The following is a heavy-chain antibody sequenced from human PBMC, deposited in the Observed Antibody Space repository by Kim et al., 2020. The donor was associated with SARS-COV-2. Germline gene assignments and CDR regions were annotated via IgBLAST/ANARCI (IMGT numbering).Heavy chain of an antibody. CDR2: ISYDGSNK. Sequence: GGSLRLSCAASGFTFNSYDMNWVRQAPGKGLEWVAVISYDGSNKYYADSVKGRFTISRDNSKNTLYLQMNSLRSEDTAVYYCAKDKGSGGYYFDCWGQGTLVTVSS. D-gene: IGHD3-10*01. J-gene: IGHJ4*02. V-gene: IGHV3-30*18. CDR1: GFTFNSYD. CDR3: AKDKGSGGYYFDC.